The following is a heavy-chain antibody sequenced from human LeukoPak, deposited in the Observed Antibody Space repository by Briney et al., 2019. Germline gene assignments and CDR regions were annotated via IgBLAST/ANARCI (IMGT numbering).Heavy chain of an antibody. V-gene: IGHV3-11*01. J-gene: IGHJ6*02. D-gene: IGHD6-19*01. CDR2: ISSRGSTI. CDR1: GFTFSDYY. CDR3: ARARGSSGPRHYYYGMDV. Sequence: GGSLRLSCAASGFTFSDYYMSWIRQAPGKGLEGVSYISSRGSTIYYADSVKGRFTISRDNAKNSLYLQMNSLRAEDTAVYYCARARGSSGPRHYYYGMDVWGQGTTVTVSS.